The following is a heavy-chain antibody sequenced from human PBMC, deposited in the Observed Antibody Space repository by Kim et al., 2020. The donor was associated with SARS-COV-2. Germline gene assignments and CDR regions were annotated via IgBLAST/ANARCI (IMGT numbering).Heavy chain of an antibody. CDR3: ARDEWEATDYYGMDV. D-gene: IGHD5-12*01. CDR2: ISSSGSTI. Sequence: GGSLRLSCAASGFTFSSYEMNWVRQAPGKGLEWVSYISSSGSTIYYADSVKGRFTISRDNAKNSLYLQMNSLRAEDTAVYYCARDEWEATDYYGMDVWGQGTTVTVSS. V-gene: IGHV3-48*03. J-gene: IGHJ6*02. CDR1: GFTFSSYE.